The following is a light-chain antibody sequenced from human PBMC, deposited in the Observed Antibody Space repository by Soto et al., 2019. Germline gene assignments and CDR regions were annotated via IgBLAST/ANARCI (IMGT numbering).Light chain of an antibody. Sequence: DIVLTQSPATLSLSPGERATLSCMASQSVSTYLAWYQQKPGQAPRLLIYDASNRATGIQARFSGSGSGTDFTLTISSLEPEDFAVYYCQQRSNLWTFGQGTKVEIK. CDR1: QSVSTY. J-gene: IGKJ1*01. V-gene: IGKV3-11*01. CDR2: DAS. CDR3: QQRSNLWT.